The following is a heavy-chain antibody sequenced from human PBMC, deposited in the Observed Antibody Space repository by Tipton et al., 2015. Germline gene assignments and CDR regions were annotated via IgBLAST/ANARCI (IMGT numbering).Heavy chain of an antibody. V-gene: IGHV4-39*01. CDR1: NGSINSPTYY. CDR3: ARYSSRGSRYYHGMDV. J-gene: IGHJ6*02. Sequence: TLSLTCTVSNGSINSPTYYWAWIRQSPGKGLEWIGSIFYRGDTNYNPFLKSRVNISIDTSKNQFSLKLSSVTAADTAVYYCARYSSRGSRYYHGMDVWGQGTTVTVSS. D-gene: IGHD6-13*01. CDR2: IFYRGDT.